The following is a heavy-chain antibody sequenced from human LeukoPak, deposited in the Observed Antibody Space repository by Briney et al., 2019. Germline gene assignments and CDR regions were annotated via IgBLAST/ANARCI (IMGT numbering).Heavy chain of an antibody. V-gene: IGHV1-2*02. CDR3: AREVVAVAAHYYYYMDV. D-gene: IGHD6-19*01. Sequence: ASVKVPCTASGYTFTGYYMHWVRQAPGQGLEWMGWINPNSGGTNYAQKFQGRVTMTRDTSISTAYMELSRLRSDDTAVYYCAREVVAVAAHYYYYMDVWGKGTTVTVSS. CDR1: GYTFTGYY. J-gene: IGHJ6*03. CDR2: INPNSGGT.